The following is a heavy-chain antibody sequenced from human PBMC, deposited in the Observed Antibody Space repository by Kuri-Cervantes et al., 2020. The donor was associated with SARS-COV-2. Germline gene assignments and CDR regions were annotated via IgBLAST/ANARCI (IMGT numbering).Heavy chain of an antibody. D-gene: IGHD3-22*01. CDR3: ARDGEYYYDSSGYFNWFDP. CDR2: INPNSGGT. CDR1: GYTFTGYY. J-gene: IGHJ5*02. V-gene: IGHV1-2*02. Sequence: ASVKVSCKASGYTFTGYYMHWGRQAPGQGLEWMGWINPNSGGTNYAQKFQGRVTMTRDTSISTAYMELSRLRSDDTAVYYCARDGEYYYDSSGYFNWFDPWGQGTLVTVSS.